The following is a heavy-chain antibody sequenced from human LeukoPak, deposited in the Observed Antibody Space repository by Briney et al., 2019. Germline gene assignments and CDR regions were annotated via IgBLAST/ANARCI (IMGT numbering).Heavy chain of an antibody. V-gene: IGHV3-23*01. CDR2: ISGSGGST. J-gene: IGHJ4*02. Sequence: GGSLRLSCTASGFTFTNYSMSWVRQAPGKGLEWVSAISGSGGSTYYADSVKGRFTISRDNSKNTLYLQMNSLRAEDTAVYYCAKSHYDFWSGYPDLDHWGQGTLVTVSS. D-gene: IGHD3-3*01. CDR1: GFTFTNYS. CDR3: AKSHYDFWSGYPDLDH.